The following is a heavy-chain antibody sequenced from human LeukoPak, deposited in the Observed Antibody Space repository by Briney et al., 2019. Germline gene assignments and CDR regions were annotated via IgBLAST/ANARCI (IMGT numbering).Heavy chain of an antibody. D-gene: IGHD6-25*01. CDR2: ITSSSSYI. CDR3: ARVGAAGFDY. Sequence: GGSLRLSCAASGFTFNTYNMNWVRQAPGKGLEWVSSITSSSSYIYYADSVKGRFTISRDNAKNSLYLQMNSLRAEDTAVYYCARVGAAGFDYWGQGTLVTVSS. CDR1: GFTFNTYN. V-gene: IGHV3-21*01. J-gene: IGHJ4*02.